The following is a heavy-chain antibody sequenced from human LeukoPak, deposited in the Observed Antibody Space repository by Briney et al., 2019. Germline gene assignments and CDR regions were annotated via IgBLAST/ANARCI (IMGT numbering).Heavy chain of an antibody. J-gene: IGHJ2*01. CDR3: AREYTATGNWYFDV. D-gene: IGHD4-17*01. CDR1: GYTFTSYG. CDR2: ISAYNGNT. Sequence: ASVKVSCKASGYTFTSYGITWVRQAPGQGLEWMGWISAYNGNTNYAQNLQGRVTMTTDTSTRTAYMELRSLRSDDTALYYCAREYTATGNWYFDVWGRGTLVSVSS. V-gene: IGHV1-18*01.